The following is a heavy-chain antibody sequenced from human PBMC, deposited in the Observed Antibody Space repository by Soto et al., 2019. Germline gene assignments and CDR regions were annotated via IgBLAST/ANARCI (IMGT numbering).Heavy chain of an antibody. CDR2: INHSGST. CDR1: GGSFSGYY. D-gene: IGHD3-22*01. J-gene: IGHJ4*02. V-gene: IGHV4-34*01. Sequence: SETLSLACAVYGGSFSGYYWSWIRQPPGKGLEWIGEINHSGSTNYNPSLKSRVTISVDTSKNQFSLKLSSVTASDTAVYYCARDYYDSSGYYYGGFDYWGQGTLVTVSS. CDR3: ARDYYDSSGYYYGGFDY.